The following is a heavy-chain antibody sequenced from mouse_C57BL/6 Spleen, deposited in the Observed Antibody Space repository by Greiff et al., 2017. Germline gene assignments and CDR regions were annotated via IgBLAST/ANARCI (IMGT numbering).Heavy chain of an antibody. Sequence: VQLQQSGAELVRPGASVKLSCKASGYTFTDYYINWVKQRPGQGLEWIARIYPGNGNTYYNEKFKGKATLTAEKSSSTAYMQLSSLTSEDSAVYVCARSTVVAPFDYWGQGTTLTVSS. D-gene: IGHD1-1*01. V-gene: IGHV1-76*01. J-gene: IGHJ2*01. CDR3: ARSTVVAPFDY. CDR2: IYPGNGNT. CDR1: GYTFTDYY.